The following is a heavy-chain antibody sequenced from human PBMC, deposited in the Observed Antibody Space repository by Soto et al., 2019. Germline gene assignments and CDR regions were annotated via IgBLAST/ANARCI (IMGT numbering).Heavy chain of an antibody. Sequence: EVQLLESGGGLVQPGGSLRLSCAASGFTFSSYAMSWVRQAPGKGLEWVSAISGSGISTYYADSVKGRFTISRDNAKNTLYLQMNSLRAEDTAVYYCAKEHHYSSSWSEFDYWGQGTLVTVSS. V-gene: IGHV3-23*01. CDR1: GFTFSSYA. D-gene: IGHD6-13*01. CDR2: ISGSGIST. CDR3: AKEHHYSSSWSEFDY. J-gene: IGHJ4*02.